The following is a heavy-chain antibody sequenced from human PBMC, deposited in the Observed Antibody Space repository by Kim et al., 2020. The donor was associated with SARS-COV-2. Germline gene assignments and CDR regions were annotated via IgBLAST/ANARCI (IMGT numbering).Heavy chain of an antibody. CDR2: IWNDRSYA. V-gene: IGHV3-33*03. CDR3: AKASSGGVGCFYMGF. CDR1: GFAFSSHG. J-gene: IGHJ4*02. D-gene: IGHD2-15*01. Sequence: GGSLRLSCEASGFAFSSHGMPWVRLAPGKGLEWVGIIWNDRSYAYYGDSVKGRFTISRDNSKNTLYLQMNNLRVEDTAVYYCAKASSGGVGCFYMGFWGLGTRITVST.